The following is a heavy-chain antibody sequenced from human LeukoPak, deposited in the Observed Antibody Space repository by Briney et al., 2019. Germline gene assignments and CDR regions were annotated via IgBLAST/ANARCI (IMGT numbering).Heavy chain of an antibody. CDR3: ARGRRENKYSSGWSTGGDY. Sequence: SETLSLTCAVYGGSFSGYYWSWIRQPPGKGLEWIGEINHSGSTNYNPSLKSRVTISVDTSKNQFSLKLSSATAADTAVYYCARGRRENKYSSGWSTGGDYWGQGTLVTVSS. CDR1: GGSFSGYY. V-gene: IGHV4-34*01. CDR2: INHSGST. D-gene: IGHD6-19*01. J-gene: IGHJ4*02.